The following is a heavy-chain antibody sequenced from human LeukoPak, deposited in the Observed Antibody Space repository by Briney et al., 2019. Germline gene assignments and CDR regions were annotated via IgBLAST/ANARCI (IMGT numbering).Heavy chain of an antibody. CDR1: GGTFSSYA. Sequence: SVNVSCKASGGTFSSYAISWVRQAPGQGLEWMGGIIPIFGTANYAQKFQGRVTITADKSTSTAYMELSSLRSEDTAVYYCARAAGYYYDSSGYFLPAYYFDYWGQGTLVTVSS. CDR3: ARAAGYYYDSSGYFLPAYYFDY. CDR2: IIPIFGTA. J-gene: IGHJ4*02. V-gene: IGHV1-69*06. D-gene: IGHD3-22*01.